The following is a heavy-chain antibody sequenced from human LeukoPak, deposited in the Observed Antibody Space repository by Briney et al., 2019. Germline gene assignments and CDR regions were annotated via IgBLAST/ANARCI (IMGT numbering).Heavy chain of an antibody. CDR1: GFTFSSYS. CDR3: ARLANYYDSSGDGFDI. Sequence: GGSLRLSCAASGFTFSSYSMNWVRQAPGKGLEWVSSIGSSSSYIYYADSVKGRFTISRDNAKNSLYLQMNSLRAEDTAVYYCARLANYYDSSGDGFDIWGQGTMVTVSS. D-gene: IGHD3-22*01. V-gene: IGHV3-21*01. J-gene: IGHJ3*02. CDR2: IGSSSSYI.